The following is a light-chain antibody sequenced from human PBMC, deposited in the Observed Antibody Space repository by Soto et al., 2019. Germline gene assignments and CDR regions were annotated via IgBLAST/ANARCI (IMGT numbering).Light chain of an antibody. CDR3: CSYAGRYTYV. V-gene: IGLV2-11*01. J-gene: IGLJ1*01. CDR1: SSDVGGYNY. Sequence: QSVLTQPRSVSGSPGQSVAISCTGASSDVGGYNYVSWYQQHPGKAPKLMIYDVSKRPSGVPDRFSGSKSGNTASLTISGLQTEDEADYCCCSYAGRYTYVFGTGTKVTVL. CDR2: DVS.